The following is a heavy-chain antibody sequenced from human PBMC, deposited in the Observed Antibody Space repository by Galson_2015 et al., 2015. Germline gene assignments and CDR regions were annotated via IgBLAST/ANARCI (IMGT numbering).Heavy chain of an antibody. D-gene: IGHD3-22*01. CDR1: GFTFSSYS. CDR2: ISSSSSYI. CDR3: ASIDYYDSSGYTNYPAFDC. J-gene: IGHJ4*02. Sequence: SLRLSCAASGFTFSSYSMNWVRQAPGKGLEWVSSISSSSSYIYYADSVKGRFTISRDNAKNSLYLQMNSLRAEDTAVYYCASIDYYDSSGYTNYPAFDCWGQGTLVTVSS. V-gene: IGHV3-21*01.